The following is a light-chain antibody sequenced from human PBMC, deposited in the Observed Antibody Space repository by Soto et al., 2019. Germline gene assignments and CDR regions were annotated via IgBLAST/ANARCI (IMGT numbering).Light chain of an antibody. J-gene: IGKJ2*03. CDR3: QQYGNSPRYS. V-gene: IGKV3-20*01. Sequence: EIVLTQSPGTLSLSPGERATLSCRASQSVDSRYLAWYQQKPGQAPRLLIYAVSSRATGIPDRFSGSGSGTDFTLTISRLEPEDFAEYHCQQYGNSPRYSFGQGTKLELK. CDR2: AVS. CDR1: QSVDSRY.